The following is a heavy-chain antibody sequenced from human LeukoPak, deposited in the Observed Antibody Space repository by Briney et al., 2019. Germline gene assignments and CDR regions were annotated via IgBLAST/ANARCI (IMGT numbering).Heavy chain of an antibody. CDR3: ARHGYGGNDY. CDR1: GFTFSSYE. V-gene: IGHV4-34*01. D-gene: IGHD4-23*01. J-gene: IGHJ4*02. Sequence: GSLRLSCAASGFTFSSYEMNWVRQAPGKGLEWIGEINHSGSTNYNPSLKSRVAISVDTSKNQFSLKLSSVTAADTAVYYCARHGYGGNDYWGQGTLVTVSS. CDR2: INHSGST.